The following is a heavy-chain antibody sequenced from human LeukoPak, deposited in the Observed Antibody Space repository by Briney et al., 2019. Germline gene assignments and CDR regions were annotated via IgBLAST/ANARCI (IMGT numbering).Heavy chain of an antibody. V-gene: IGHV3-30-3*01. CDR1: GFTFSSYV. J-gene: IGHJ3*02. CDR2: ISYDGSNK. CDR3: AAGLVVIDAFDI. D-gene: IGHD3-22*01. Sequence: GGSLRLSCAASGFTFSSYVMHWVRQAPGKGLEWVAVISYDGSNKYYADSVKGRFTISRDNSKNTLYLQMNSLRAKDTAVYYCAAGLVVIDAFDIWGQGTMVTVSS.